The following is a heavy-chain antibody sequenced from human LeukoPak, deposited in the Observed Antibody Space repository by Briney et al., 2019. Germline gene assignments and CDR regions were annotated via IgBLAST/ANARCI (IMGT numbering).Heavy chain of an antibody. CDR3: ARMISGYSYGPASYYFDY. J-gene: IGHJ4*02. Sequence: GGSLRLSCAASGFTFSSYSMNWVRQAPGKGLEWVSSISSSSSYIYYADSVKGRFTISRDNAKNSLYLQMNSLRAEDTAVYYCARMISGYSYGPASYYFDYWGQGTLVTVSS. CDR1: GFTFSSYS. CDR2: ISSSSSYI. V-gene: IGHV3-21*01. D-gene: IGHD5-18*01.